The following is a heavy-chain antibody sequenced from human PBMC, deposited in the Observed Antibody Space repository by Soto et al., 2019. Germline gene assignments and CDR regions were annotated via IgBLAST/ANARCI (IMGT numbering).Heavy chain of an antibody. D-gene: IGHD2-15*01. CDR3: ARDLRHCSGGSCPRAAYYMDV. J-gene: IGHJ6*03. CDR2: ISSSSSTI. Sequence: GGSLRLSCAASGFTFSSYSMNWVRQAPGKGLEWVSYISSSSSTIYYADSVKGRFTISRVNAKNSLYLQMNSLRAEDTAVYYCARDLRHCSGGSCPRAAYYMDVWGKGTTVTVSS. V-gene: IGHV3-48*01. CDR1: GFTFSSYS.